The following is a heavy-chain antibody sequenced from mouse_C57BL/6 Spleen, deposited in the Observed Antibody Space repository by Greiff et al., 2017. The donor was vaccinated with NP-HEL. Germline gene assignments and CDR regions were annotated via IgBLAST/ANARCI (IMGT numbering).Heavy chain of an antibody. Sequence: QVQLQQPGAELVKPGASVKLSCKASGYTFTSYWMQWVKQRPGQGLEWIGEIDPSDSYTNYNQKFKGKATLTVDTSSSTANMQLSSLTSEDSAVYYCARAYTTVVDWYFDVWGTGTTVTVSS. CDR1: GYTFTSYW. CDR2: IDPSDSYT. D-gene: IGHD1-1*01. V-gene: IGHV1-50*01. J-gene: IGHJ1*03. CDR3: ARAYTTVVDWYFDV.